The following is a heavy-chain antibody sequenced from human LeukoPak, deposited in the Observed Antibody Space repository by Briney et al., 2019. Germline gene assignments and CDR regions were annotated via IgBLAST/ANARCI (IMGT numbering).Heavy chain of an antibody. Sequence: ASVKVSCKASGYTFTSYGISWVRQAPGQGLAWMGWISAYNGNTNYAQKLQGRVTMTRNTSISTAYMELRSLRSEDTAVYYCARGPNKSDGGNSGSAWFDPWGQGTLVTVSS. CDR1: GYTFTSYG. CDR3: ARGPNKSDGGNSGSAWFDP. J-gene: IGHJ5*02. D-gene: IGHD4-23*01. CDR2: ISAYNGNT. V-gene: IGHV1-18*01.